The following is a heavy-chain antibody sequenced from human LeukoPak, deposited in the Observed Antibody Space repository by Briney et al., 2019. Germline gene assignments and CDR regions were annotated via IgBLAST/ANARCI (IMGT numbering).Heavy chain of an antibody. CDR1: GFSFSNYG. CDR2: ITRSGSTS. CDR3: ARSGGDNLLDY. D-gene: IGHD2-21*01. Sequence: GGSLRLSCAASGFSFSNYGMNWVRQAPGKGLEWVSYITRSGSTSYYADSLKGRLTLSRDNAKNSLYLQMNSLRAEDTAVYYCARSGGDNLLDYWGQGTLATVSS. J-gene: IGHJ4*02. V-gene: IGHV3-48*03.